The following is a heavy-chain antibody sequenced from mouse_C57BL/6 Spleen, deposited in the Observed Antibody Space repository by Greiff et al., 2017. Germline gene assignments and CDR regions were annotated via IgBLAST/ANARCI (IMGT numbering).Heavy chain of an antibody. D-gene: IGHD1-1*01. CDR3: ARDYYGSSYWYCDV. CDR1: GFTFSSYA. J-gene: IGHJ1*03. Sequence: EVMLVESGGGLVTPGGSLKLSCAASGFTFSSYAMSWVRQTPEKRLEWVATISDGGSYTYYPDNVKGRFTISRDNAKNNLYLQMSHLKSEDTAMYYCARDYYGSSYWYCDVWGTGTTVTVSS. CDR2: ISDGGSYT. V-gene: IGHV5-4*03.